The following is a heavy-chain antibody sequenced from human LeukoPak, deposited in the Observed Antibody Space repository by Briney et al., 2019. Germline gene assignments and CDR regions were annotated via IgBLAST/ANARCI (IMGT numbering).Heavy chain of an antibody. V-gene: IGHV3-30*02. D-gene: IGHD3-10*01. J-gene: IGHJ6*03. Sequence: GGSLRLSCAASGFTFSSYAMHWVRQAPGKGLEWVAFIRYDGSNKYYADSVKGRFTISRDNSKNTLYLQMNSLRAEDTAVYYCAKGGSGRERYYYYYMDVWGKGTTVTISS. CDR2: IRYDGSNK. CDR1: GFTFSSYA. CDR3: AKGGSGRERYYYYYMDV.